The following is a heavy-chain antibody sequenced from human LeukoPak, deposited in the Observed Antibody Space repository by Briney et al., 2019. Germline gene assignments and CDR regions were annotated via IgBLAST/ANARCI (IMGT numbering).Heavy chain of an antibody. D-gene: IGHD6-13*01. J-gene: IGHJ3*02. CDR3: AKDRYSSSWFDAFDI. Sequence: PGGSLRLSCAASGFTFSSYAMSWVRQAPGKGLEWLSAISGSGGSTYYADSVKGRFTISRDNSKNTLYLQMNSLRAEDTAVYYCAKDRYSSSWFDAFDIWGQGTMVTVSS. CDR1: GFTFSSYA. V-gene: IGHV3-23*01. CDR2: ISGSGGST.